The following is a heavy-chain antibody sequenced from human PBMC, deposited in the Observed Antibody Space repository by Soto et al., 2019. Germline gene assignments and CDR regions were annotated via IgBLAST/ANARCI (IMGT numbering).Heavy chain of an antibody. D-gene: IGHD3-3*01. Sequence: SETLSLTCAVSGYSISSGYYWGCIRQPPGKGLELIGGIYHSGSTYYNPSLKSRVTISVDTSKNQLSLNLSSVTAADTAVYYCARVGVARFGSYTYFDCWGQGTLVTIS. V-gene: IGHV4-38-2*01. CDR3: ARVGVARFGSYTYFDC. J-gene: IGHJ4*02. CDR2: IYHSGST. CDR1: GYSISSGYY.